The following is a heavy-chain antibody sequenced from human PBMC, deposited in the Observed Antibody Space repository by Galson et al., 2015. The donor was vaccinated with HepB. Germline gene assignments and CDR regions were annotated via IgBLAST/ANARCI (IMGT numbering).Heavy chain of an antibody. J-gene: IGHJ5*02. CDR1: GGSFSGYY. CDR3: ARGNYDIFTAYEPLDP. CDR2: INHSGST. Sequence: ETLSLTCAVYGGSFSGYYWSWIRQPPGKGLEWIGEINHSGSTNYNPSLKSRVTISVDTSKNQFSLKLSSVTAADTAGYYCARGNYDIFTAYEPLDPWGQGTLVTVSS. V-gene: IGHV4-34*01. D-gene: IGHD3-9*01.